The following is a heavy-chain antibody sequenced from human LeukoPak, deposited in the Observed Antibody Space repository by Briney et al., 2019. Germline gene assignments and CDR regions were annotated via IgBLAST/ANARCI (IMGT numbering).Heavy chain of an antibody. J-gene: IGHJ4*02. CDR1: GGTFSSYA. CDR3: ALSDMGYNWNYVVDY. CDR2: IIPIFGTA. D-gene: IGHD1-7*01. Sequence: GASVKVSCKASGGTFSSYAISWVRQAPGQGLEWMGGIIPIFGTANYAQKFQGRVTITADESTSTAYMELSSLRSEDTAVYYGALSDMGYNWNYVVDYWGQGTLVTVSS. V-gene: IGHV1-69*13.